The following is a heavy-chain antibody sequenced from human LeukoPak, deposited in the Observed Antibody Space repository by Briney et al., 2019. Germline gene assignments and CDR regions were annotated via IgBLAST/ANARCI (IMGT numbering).Heavy chain of an antibody. CDR2: IGYDGNTK. CDR3: AKDRATNWSLDY. J-gene: IGHJ4*02. D-gene: IGHD1-1*01. CDR1: GFTFRSDG. Sequence: GGSLRISCAASGFTFRSDGMHWVRQAPGKGLEWVTFIGYDGNTKYYVDSVKGRFTISRDNSKNTLYLQMNSLRVEDTAVYYCAKDRATNWSLDYWGQGTLVIVSS. V-gene: IGHV3-30*02.